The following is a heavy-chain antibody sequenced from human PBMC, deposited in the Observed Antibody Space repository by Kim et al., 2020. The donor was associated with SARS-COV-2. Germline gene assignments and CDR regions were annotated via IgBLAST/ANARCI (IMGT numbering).Heavy chain of an antibody. J-gene: IGHJ3*02. CDR2: IIPILGIA. V-gene: IGHV1-69*04. Sequence: SVKVSCKASGGTFSSYAISWVRQAPGQGLEWMGRIIPILGIANYAQKFQGRVTITADKSTSTAYMELSSLRSEDTAVYYCARELGYCTNGVCYIVSWDAFDIWGQGTMVTVSS. D-gene: IGHD2-8*01. CDR3: ARELGYCTNGVCYIVSWDAFDI. CDR1: GGTFSSYA.